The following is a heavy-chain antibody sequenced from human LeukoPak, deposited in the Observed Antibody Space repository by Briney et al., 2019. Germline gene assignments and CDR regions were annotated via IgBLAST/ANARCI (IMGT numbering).Heavy chain of an antibody. V-gene: IGHV3-23*01. J-gene: IGHJ4*02. D-gene: IGHD6-19*01. CDR2: VSGSGVNT. Sequence: GGSLRLSCAASGFTFDDYDMSWVRQAPGKELEWVSAVSGSGVNTYYADSVKGRFTISRDNSKNTLYLQMNSLRAEDTAVYYCAKANQWLAGLDYWGQGTLVTVSS. CDR3: AKANQWLAGLDY. CDR1: GFTFDDYD.